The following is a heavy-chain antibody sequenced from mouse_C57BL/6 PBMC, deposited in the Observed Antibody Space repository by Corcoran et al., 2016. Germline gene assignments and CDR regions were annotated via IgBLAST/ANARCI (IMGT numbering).Heavy chain of an antibody. J-gene: IGHJ3*01. CDR1: GYTFTDYY. CDR3: ARGY. CDR2: INPNNGGT. V-gene: IGHV1-26*01. Sequence: EVQLQQSGPELVKPGSSVKISCKASGYTFTDYYMNWVKQSHGKSLEWIGDINPNNGGTSYNQKFKGKATLTVDKSSSTAYMELRSLTSEDSAVYYCARGYWGQGTLVTVSA.